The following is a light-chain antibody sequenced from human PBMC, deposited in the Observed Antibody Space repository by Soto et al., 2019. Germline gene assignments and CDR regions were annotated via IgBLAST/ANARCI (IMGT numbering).Light chain of an antibody. J-gene: IGKJ5*01. CDR2: AAS. CDR1: QSVSDV. Sequence: DIPLSPSPSSLSASVGDRVNIXCRASQSVSDVLTWYQHISGQAHTRLIYAASSLQHGGPARFSGSGSETDFTRTISSLQPEDFAIYYRQQSYSTPLTFGRGTQL. CDR3: QQSYSTPLT. V-gene: IGKV1-39*01.